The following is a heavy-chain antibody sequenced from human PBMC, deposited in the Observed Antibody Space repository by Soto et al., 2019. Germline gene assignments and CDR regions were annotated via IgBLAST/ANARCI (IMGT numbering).Heavy chain of an antibody. Sequence: PGGSLRLSCAASGFTFSSYSMNWVRQAPGKGLEWVSYISSSSSTIYYADSVKGRFTISRDNAKNSLYLQMNSLRDEDTAVYYCARGLFGSSWNYYYYGMDVWGQGTTVTVSS. CDR3: ARGLFGSSWNYYYYGMDV. CDR1: GFTFSSYS. J-gene: IGHJ6*02. CDR2: ISSSSSTI. V-gene: IGHV3-48*02. D-gene: IGHD6-13*01.